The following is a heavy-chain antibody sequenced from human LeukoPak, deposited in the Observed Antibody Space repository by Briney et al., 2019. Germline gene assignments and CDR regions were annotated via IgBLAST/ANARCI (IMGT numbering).Heavy chain of an antibody. CDR3: ARCGGGAVTTSFDY. V-gene: IGHV4-34*01. CDR1: GGSFSGYY. CDR2: INHSGST. D-gene: IGHD4-11*01. J-gene: IGHJ4*02. Sequence: PSETLSLTCAVYGGSFSGYYWSWMRQPPGRGLEWIGEINHSGSTNYNPSLKSRVTISVDTSKNQFSLKLSSVTAADTAVYYCARCGGGAVTTSFDYWGQGTLVTVSS.